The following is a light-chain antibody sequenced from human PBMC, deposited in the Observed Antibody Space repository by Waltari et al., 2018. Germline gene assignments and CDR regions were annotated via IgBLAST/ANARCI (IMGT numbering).Light chain of an antibody. V-gene: IGKV1-39*01. CDR2: AAS. Sequence: DIQMTQSPSSLSASVGDRVTITCRASQSITIYLNWYQHKPGKAPKLLIYAASSLQGGVPTRFSGSGSGTDFNLTISTLQPKDFATYYCQQSYSALTFGGGTKVEIK. J-gene: IGKJ4*01. CDR3: QQSYSALT. CDR1: QSITIY.